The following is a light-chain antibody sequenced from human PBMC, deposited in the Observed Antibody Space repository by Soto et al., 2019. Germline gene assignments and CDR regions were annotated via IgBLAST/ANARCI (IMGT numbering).Light chain of an antibody. Sequence: IQMTQSPSSLSASVGDRVTITCRASQNVSSFLNWYQQKPGQGPSLLIYAASSLQSGVPARFSGSGSGTDFTLTISSLQSEDFATYYCQQYYSWPQTFGQGTKVDI. V-gene: IGKV1-39*01. CDR3: QQYYSWPQT. CDR1: QNVSSF. J-gene: IGKJ1*01. CDR2: AAS.